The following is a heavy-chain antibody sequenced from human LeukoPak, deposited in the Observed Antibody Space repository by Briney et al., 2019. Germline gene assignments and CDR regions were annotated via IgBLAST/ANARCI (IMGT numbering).Heavy chain of an antibody. CDR2: IYYSGST. V-gene: IGHV4-59*01. Sequence: SETLSLTCTVSGGSISSYYWSWIRQPPGKGLKWIGYIYYSGSTNYNPSLKSRVTISVDTSKNQFSLKLSSVTAADTAVYYCARGQWLFPFDYWGQGTLVTVSS. CDR3: ARGQWLFPFDY. D-gene: IGHD6-19*01. J-gene: IGHJ4*02. CDR1: GGSISSYY.